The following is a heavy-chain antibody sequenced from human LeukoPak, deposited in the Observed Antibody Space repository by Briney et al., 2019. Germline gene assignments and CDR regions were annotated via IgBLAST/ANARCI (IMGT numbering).Heavy chain of an antibody. CDR2: MNPNSANT. CDR3: ATGLGFRDD. D-gene: IGHD7-27*01. J-gene: IGHJ4*02. V-gene: IGHV1-8*01. CDR1: GYTFTSYD. Sequence: GASVKVSCKSSGYTFTSYDINWVRQASGQGLEWMGWMNPNSANTGYAQKFQGRVTMTRDPSTSTAYMELSGLTSEDTGVYYCATGLGFRDDWGQGTLVTVSS.